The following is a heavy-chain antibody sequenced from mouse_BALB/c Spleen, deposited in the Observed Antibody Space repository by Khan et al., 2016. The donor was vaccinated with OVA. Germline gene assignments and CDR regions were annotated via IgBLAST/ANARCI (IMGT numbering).Heavy chain of an antibody. V-gene: IGHV3-2*02. J-gene: IGHJ3*01. D-gene: IGHD4-1*01. CDR1: GSSITSDYA. CDR2: ISYSGST. CDR3: AMGRTY. Sequence: VQLKESGPGLVKPSQSLSLTCTVTGSSITSDYARNWIRQFPGNKLEWMGYISYSGSTSYNPSLKSRISITRDTSKNQFFLQLNSVTTEDTATYYCAMGRTYWGQGTLVTVSA.